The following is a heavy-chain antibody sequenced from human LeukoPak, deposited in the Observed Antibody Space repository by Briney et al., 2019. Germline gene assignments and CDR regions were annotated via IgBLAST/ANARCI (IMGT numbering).Heavy chain of an antibody. CDR2: ISAYNGNT. CDR1: GYSFSSYG. V-gene: IGHV1-18*01. CDR3: ARAKITFGGVIDNFDY. D-gene: IGHD3-16*02. Sequence: ASVKVSCKASGYSFSSYGITWVRQAPGQGLEWMRWISAYNGNTNYAQKLQGRVTMTTDTSTSTAYMELRSLRSDDTAVYYCARAKITFGGVIDNFDYWGQGTLVTVSS. J-gene: IGHJ4*02.